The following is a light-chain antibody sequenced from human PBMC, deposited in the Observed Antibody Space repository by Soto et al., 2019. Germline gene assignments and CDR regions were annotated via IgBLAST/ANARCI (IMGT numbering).Light chain of an antibody. CDR2: GVS. V-gene: IGLV2-14*01. CDR3: NSQRSSGTRV. J-gene: IGLJ1*01. CDR1: SSDVGGYKH. Sequence: QSALTQPASVSGSPGQSITISCTGTSSDVGGYKHASWYQHHPGKAPKLMIYGVSNRPSGVSNRFSGSKSGYTASLTISGLQAEDEADYYCNSQRSSGTRVFGTGTKLTVL.